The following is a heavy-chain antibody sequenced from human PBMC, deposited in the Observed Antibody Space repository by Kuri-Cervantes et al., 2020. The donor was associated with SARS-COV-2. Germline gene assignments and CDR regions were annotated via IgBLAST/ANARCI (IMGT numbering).Heavy chain of an antibody. CDR2: IKQDGSEK. Sequence: GESLKISCAASGFTFSSYWMSWVRQAPGKGLEWVANIKQDGSEKYYVDSVEGRFTIPRDNAKNSLYLQMNSLRAEDTAVYYCASDHNQDAFDIWGQGTMVTVSS. CDR1: GFTFSSYW. J-gene: IGHJ3*02. CDR3: ASDHNQDAFDI. V-gene: IGHV3-7*01. D-gene: IGHD1-14*01.